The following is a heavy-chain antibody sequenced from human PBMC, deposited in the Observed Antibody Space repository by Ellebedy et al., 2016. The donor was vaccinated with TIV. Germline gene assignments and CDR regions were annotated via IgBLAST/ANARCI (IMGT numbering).Heavy chain of an antibody. V-gene: IGHV3-21*01. D-gene: IGHD2-21*02. CDR1: GFTFSNYG. CDR3: ARDYCGGDCPFDY. Sequence: GGSLRLXXAASGFTFSNYGMNWVRQAPGKGLEWVSSISTSSTYIYYADSVKGRFTISRDNAKNSLYLQMNSLRAEDTAVYYCARDYCGGDCPFDYWGQGTLVTVSS. CDR2: ISTSSTYI. J-gene: IGHJ4*02.